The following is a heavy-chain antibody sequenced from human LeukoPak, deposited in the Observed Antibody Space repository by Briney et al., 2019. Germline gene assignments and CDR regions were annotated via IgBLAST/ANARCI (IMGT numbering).Heavy chain of an antibody. J-gene: IGHJ5*02. V-gene: IGHV7-4-1*02. D-gene: IGHD3-16*01. CDR2: INTNTGNP. Sequence: GASVKVSCKASGYTFTTYAINWVRQAPGQGLEWMGWINTNTGNPTYAQGFTGRFVFSLDTSVSTAYLQISSLKAEDTAVYYCARGVGGKKDNWFDPWGQGTLVTVSS. CDR3: ARGVGGKKDNWFDP. CDR1: GYTFTTYA.